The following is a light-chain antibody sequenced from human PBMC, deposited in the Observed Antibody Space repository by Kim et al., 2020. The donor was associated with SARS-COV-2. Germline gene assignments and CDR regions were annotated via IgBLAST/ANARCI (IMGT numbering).Light chain of an antibody. CDR3: SSFTTRSTLV. Sequence: QSALTQPASVSGSPGQSITISCTGSTNDVGIYNLVSWYQQHPGKAPKVLISEVNKRPSGISSRFSGSKSGSTASLTISGLQAEDEADYYCSSFTTRSTLVFGGGTQLTVL. CDR1: TNDVGIYNL. V-gene: IGLV2-14*02. J-gene: IGLJ3*02. CDR2: EVN.